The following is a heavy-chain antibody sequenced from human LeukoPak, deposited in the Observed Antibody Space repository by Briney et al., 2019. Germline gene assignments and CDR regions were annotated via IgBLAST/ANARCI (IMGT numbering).Heavy chain of an antibody. J-gene: IGHJ4*02. V-gene: IGHV4-59*08. CDR1: GGSISSYY. CDR3: ARQPLDGSGDY. Sequence: SETLSLTCTVSGGSISSYYWSWIRQPPGKGLEWIGYIYYSGSTNYNPSLKSRVTISVDTSKNQFSLKLSSVTAADTAVYYCARQPLDGSGDYWGQGTLVTVSS. CDR2: IYYSGST. D-gene: IGHD3-10*01.